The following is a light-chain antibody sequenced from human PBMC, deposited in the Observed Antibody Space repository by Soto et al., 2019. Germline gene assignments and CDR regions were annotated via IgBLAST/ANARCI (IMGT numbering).Light chain of an antibody. CDR2: DVH. V-gene: IGLV2-14*01. J-gene: IGLJ2*01. Sequence: QSALTQPASVSGSPGQSITISCTGTSSDVGGSNYVSWYQQHPGKAPKLMIYDVHNRPSGISNRFSGSKSGNTASLTISGRQVEEEADYYCSSYRSGSTLVFGGGTKVTVL. CDR1: SSDVGGSNY. CDR3: SSYRSGSTLV.